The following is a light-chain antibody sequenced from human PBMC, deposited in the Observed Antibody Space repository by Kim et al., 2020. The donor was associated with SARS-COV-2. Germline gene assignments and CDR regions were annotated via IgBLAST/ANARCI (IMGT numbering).Light chain of an antibody. V-gene: IGKV3-11*01. J-gene: IGKJ2*01. CDR2: DAS. Sequence: EIVLTQSPATLSLSPGERATLSCRASQSVSSYLAWYQQKPGQAPRLLIYDASNRATGIPARFSGSGSGTDFTLTISSLEPEDFAVYYSQQRRTFGQGTKLEI. CDR3: QQRRT. CDR1: QSVSSY.